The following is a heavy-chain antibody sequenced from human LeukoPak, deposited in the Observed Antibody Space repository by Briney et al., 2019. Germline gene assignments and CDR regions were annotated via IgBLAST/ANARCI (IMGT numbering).Heavy chain of an antibody. CDR2: IKQDGSEK. D-gene: IGHD3-3*01. J-gene: IGHJ3*02. Sequence: GGSLRLSCAASGFTFSSYWMSWVRQAPGKGLEWVANIKQDGSEKYYVDSVKGRFTISRDNAKNSLYPQMNSLRAEDTAVYYCARIYDEDAFDIWGQGTMVTVSS. V-gene: IGHV3-7*01. CDR3: ARIYDEDAFDI. CDR1: GFTFSSYW.